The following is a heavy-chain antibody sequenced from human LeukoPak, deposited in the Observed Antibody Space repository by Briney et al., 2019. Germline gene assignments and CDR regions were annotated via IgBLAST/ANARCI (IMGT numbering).Heavy chain of an antibody. Sequence: SVKVSCKASGGTFSSYAISWARQAPGQGLEWMGGIIPIFGTANYAQKFQGRVTITADESTSTAYMELSSLRSEDTAVYYCARGPVSLVVPAAPMDVWGQGTTVTVSS. CDR1: GGTFSSYA. CDR2: IIPIFGTA. J-gene: IGHJ6*02. V-gene: IGHV1-69*13. CDR3: ARGPVSLVVPAAPMDV. D-gene: IGHD2-2*01.